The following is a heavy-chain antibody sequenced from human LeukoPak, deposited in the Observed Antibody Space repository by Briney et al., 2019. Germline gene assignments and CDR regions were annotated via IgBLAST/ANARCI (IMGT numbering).Heavy chain of an antibody. J-gene: IGHJ4*02. Sequence: ASVKVSCKASGYTFTGYYMHWVRQAPGQGLEWMGWINPNSGGTNYAQKFQGRVTMTRDTSISTAYMELSRLRSDDTAVYYCARSPRHRSSWHFDYWGQGTLVTVSS. V-gene: IGHV1-2*02. CDR3: ARSPRHRSSWHFDY. D-gene: IGHD6-13*01. CDR1: GYTFTGYY. CDR2: INPNSGGT.